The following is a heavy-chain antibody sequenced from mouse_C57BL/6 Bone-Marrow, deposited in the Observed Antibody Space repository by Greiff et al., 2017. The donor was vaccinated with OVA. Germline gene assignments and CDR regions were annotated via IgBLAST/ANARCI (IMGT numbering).Heavy chain of an antibody. Sequence: EVQLQQSGPELVKPGASVKISCKASGYTFTDYYMNWVKQSHGKSLEWIGDINPNNGGTSYNQKFKGKATLTVDKSSSTAYMELRSLTSEDSAVYYCARSRVYYYGFAYWGQGTLVTVSA. CDR3: ARSRVYYYGFAY. CDR1: GYTFTDYY. J-gene: IGHJ3*01. D-gene: IGHD1-1*01. V-gene: IGHV1-26*01. CDR2: INPNNGGT.